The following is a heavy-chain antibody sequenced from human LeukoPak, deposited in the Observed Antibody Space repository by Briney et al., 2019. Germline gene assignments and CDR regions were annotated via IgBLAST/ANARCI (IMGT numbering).Heavy chain of an antibody. Sequence: ASVKVSCKASGYTFTGYYMHWVRQAPGQGLEWMGWINPNSGGANYAQKFQGRVTMTRDTSISTAYMELSRLRTDDTAVYYCARVPIRRHYESTGYYYEDPWGQGTLVTVSS. D-gene: IGHD3-22*01. V-gene: IGHV1-2*02. CDR2: INPNSGGA. CDR3: ARVPIRRHYESTGYYYEDP. CDR1: GYTFTGYY. J-gene: IGHJ5*02.